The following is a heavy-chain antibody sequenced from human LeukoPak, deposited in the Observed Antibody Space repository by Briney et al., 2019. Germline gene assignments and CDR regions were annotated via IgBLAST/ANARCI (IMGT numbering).Heavy chain of an antibody. Sequence: KPSETLSLXCAVYGGSFSGYYWSWNRLPPGKGLEWIGEINHSGSTNYNPSLKSRVTISVDTSKNQFSLKLSSVTAADTAVYYCARGYCSGGSCASTHYYYYYMDVWGKGTTVTVSS. CDR1: GGSFSGYY. D-gene: IGHD2-15*01. CDR2: INHSGST. J-gene: IGHJ6*03. CDR3: ARGYCSGGSCASTHYYYYYMDV. V-gene: IGHV4-34*01.